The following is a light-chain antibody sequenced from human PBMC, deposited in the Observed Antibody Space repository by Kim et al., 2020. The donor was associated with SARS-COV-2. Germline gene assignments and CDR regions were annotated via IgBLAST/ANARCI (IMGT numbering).Light chain of an antibody. CDR2: YDT. CDR3: QSYDTSTWV. CDR1: SGNIATYY. Sequence: NFMLTQPLSVSESPGKTVTISCTRTSGNIATYYFQWYQQRPASSPLAVIHYDTQRLSGVPARFSGSIDTSTNSASLIISGLKPEDEAVYYCQSYDTSTWVFGGGTKLTVL. J-gene: IGLJ3*02. V-gene: IGLV6-57*01.